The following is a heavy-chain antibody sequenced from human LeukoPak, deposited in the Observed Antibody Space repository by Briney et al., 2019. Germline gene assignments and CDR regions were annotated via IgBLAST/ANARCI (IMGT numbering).Heavy chain of an antibody. CDR2: ISYDGSNK. CDR3: ARDPSLDYYDSSGYYLYYFDY. CDR1: GFTFSSYA. Sequence: PGGSLRLSCAASGFTFSSYAMHWVRQAPGKGLEWVAVISYDGSNKYYADSVKGRFTISRDNSKNTLYLQMNSLRAEDTAVYYCARDPSLDYYDSSGYYLYYFDYWGQGTLVTVSS. V-gene: IGHV3-30-3*01. D-gene: IGHD3-22*01. J-gene: IGHJ4*02.